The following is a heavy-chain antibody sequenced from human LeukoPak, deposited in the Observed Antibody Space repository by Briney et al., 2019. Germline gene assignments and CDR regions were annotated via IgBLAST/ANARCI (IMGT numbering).Heavy chain of an antibody. Sequence: PSETLSLTCTVSGGSISSYYWSWIRQPAGKGLEWIGRIYTSGSTNYNPSLKSRVTMSVDTSKNQFSLKLSSVTAADTAVYYCARGRRFGESYYFDYWGQGTLVDVSS. D-gene: IGHD3-10*01. CDR2: IYTSGST. CDR1: GGSISSYY. J-gene: IGHJ4*02. V-gene: IGHV4-4*07. CDR3: ARGRRFGESYYFDY.